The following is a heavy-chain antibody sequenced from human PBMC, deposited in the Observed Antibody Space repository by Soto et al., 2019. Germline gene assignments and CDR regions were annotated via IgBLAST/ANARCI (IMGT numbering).Heavy chain of an antibody. Sequence: GGSLRLSCAASGFTVSSNYMSWVRQAPGKGLEWVSVIYSGGSTYYADSVKGRFTISRDNSKNTLYLQMNSLRAEDTAVYYCARVARAFGWLRLRHAFDIWGQGTMVTVSS. CDR2: IYSGGST. CDR3: ARVARAFGWLRLRHAFDI. V-gene: IGHV3-53*01. D-gene: IGHD5-12*01. CDR1: GFTVSSNY. J-gene: IGHJ3*02.